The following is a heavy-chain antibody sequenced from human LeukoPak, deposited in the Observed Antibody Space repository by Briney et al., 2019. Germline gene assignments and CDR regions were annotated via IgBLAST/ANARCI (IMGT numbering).Heavy chain of an antibody. Sequence: GGSLRLSCAASGFSFSSYRVNWVRQAPGKGLEWVSYISSSSSTIYYADSVKGRFTISRDNAKNSLYLQMNSLRAEDTAVYYCARDGVGAAAGTLDYWGQRTLVTVSS. CDR1: GFSFSSYR. CDR3: ARDGVGAAAGTLDY. D-gene: IGHD6-13*01. CDR2: ISSSSSTI. V-gene: IGHV3-48*01. J-gene: IGHJ4*02.